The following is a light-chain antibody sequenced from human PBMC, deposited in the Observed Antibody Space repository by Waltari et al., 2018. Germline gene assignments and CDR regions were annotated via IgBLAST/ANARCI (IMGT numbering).Light chain of an antibody. Sequence: HSALTQPASVSGSPGQSITISCTGTSSDVGGYNYVSWYQQHPGKAPKLMIYDVSKRPSGVSNRFSGSKSRNTASLTISGLQAEDEADYYCSSYISSDTLELFGGGTSLTVL. J-gene: IGLJ2*01. CDR1: SSDVGGYNY. CDR2: DVS. CDR3: SSYISSDTLEL. V-gene: IGLV2-14*03.